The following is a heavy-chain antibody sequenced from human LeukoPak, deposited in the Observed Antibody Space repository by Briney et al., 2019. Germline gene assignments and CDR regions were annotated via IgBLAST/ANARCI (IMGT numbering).Heavy chain of an antibody. CDR1: EFPFNNYG. J-gene: IGHJ4*02. CDR2: ITGSGGST. CDR3: ARDERLLSFLK. Sequence: GGSLRLSCAASEFPFNNYGLSWVRQAPGKGLGWVSGITGSGGSTYYADSVKGRFTISRDNSKNTLYLQMNSLRAEDTAIYYCARDERLLSFLKWGQGTLVTVSS. D-gene: IGHD3-3*01. V-gene: IGHV3-23*01.